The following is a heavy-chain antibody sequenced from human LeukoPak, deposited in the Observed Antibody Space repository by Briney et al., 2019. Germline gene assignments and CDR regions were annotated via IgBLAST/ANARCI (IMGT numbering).Heavy chain of an antibody. Sequence: SETLSLTCTVSGGSISSYYWSWIRQPAGKGLEWIGRIYSSGNTNYNPSLKSRVTMSVDTSKKQFSLKLSSVTAADTAVYYCAKVATFGVVEYYFDYWGQGTLVTVSS. J-gene: IGHJ4*02. V-gene: IGHV4-4*07. CDR2: IYSSGNT. CDR3: AKVATFGVVEYYFDY. D-gene: IGHD3-3*01. CDR1: GGSISSYY.